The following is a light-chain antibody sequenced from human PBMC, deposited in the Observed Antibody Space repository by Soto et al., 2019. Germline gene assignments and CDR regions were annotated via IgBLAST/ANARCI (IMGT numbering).Light chain of an antibody. J-gene: IGLJ2*01. CDR2: QYS. CDR1: RLGDKY. Sequence: SYELTQPPSVSVSPGQTASITCTGARLGDKYACWYQQKPGQSPVLVIYQYSKRPSGIPARFSGSNSGNTATLTISGTQAMDEADYYCQAWDSSTDVVFGGGTKVTVL. V-gene: IGLV3-1*01. CDR3: QAWDSSTDVV.